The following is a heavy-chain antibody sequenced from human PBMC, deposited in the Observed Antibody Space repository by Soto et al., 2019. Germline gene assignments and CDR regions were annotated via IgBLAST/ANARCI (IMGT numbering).Heavy chain of an antibody. V-gene: IGHV3-23*01. J-gene: IGHJ3*02. CDR3: AKGPDPGAFDI. D-gene: IGHD3-10*01. Sequence: EVQLLESGGGLIQPGGSLRLSCAASGFTFSSYAMSWVRQAPGKGLEWVSTFRGNGDGTYYADSGRGRFTVSRDNPKNTLYLQMNGLRGGDTAIYYCAKGPDPGAFDIWGQGTMVTVSS. CDR1: GFTFSSYA. CDR2: FRGNGDGT.